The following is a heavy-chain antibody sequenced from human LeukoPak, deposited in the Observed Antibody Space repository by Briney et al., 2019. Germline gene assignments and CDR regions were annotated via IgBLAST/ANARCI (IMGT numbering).Heavy chain of an antibody. J-gene: IGHJ4*02. Sequence: ASVKVSCKASGYTFTSYGISWVRQAPGQGLEWMGWISAYNGNTNYAQKLQGRVTMTTDTSTSTAYMELRSLRSDDTAVYYCARQYYDFWSGYYRPFDYWGQGTLVTASS. V-gene: IGHV1-18*01. D-gene: IGHD3-3*01. CDR1: GYTFTSYG. CDR3: ARQYYDFWSGYYRPFDY. CDR2: ISAYNGNT.